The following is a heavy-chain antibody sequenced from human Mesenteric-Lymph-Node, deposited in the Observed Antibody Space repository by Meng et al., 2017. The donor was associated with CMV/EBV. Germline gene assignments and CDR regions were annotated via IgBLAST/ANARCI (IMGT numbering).Heavy chain of an antibody. CDR1: TFTGYY. V-gene: IGHV1-2*06. CDR2: INPDTGGT. D-gene: IGHD3-10*01. Sequence: TFTGYYRYWVRQAPGQGLEWVGRINPDTGGTNYAQKFQGRVTMTRDTSISTAYMELSRLRSDDTAVYYCARERFTMVRSYPNGRFDPWGQGTLVTVSS. CDR3: ARERFTMVRSYPNGRFDP. J-gene: IGHJ5*02.